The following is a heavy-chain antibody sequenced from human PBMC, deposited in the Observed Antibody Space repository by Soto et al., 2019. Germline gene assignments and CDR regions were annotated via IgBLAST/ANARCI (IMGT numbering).Heavy chain of an antibody. V-gene: IGHV3-30-3*01. Sequence: QVQLVESGGGVVQPGRSLRLSCAASGFTFSSYAMHWVRQAPGKGLEWVAVISYDGSNKYYADSVKGRFTISRDNSKNTLYLQMNSLRAEDTAVYYCARDQVADYDSSGYLDYWGQGTLVTVSS. CDR2: ISYDGSNK. J-gene: IGHJ4*02. CDR1: GFTFSSYA. D-gene: IGHD3-22*01. CDR3: ARDQVADYDSSGYLDY.